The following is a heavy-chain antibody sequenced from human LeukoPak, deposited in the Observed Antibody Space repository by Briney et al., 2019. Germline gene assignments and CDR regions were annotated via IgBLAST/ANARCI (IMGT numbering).Heavy chain of an antibody. J-gene: IGHJ3*02. V-gene: IGHV1-69*01. D-gene: IGHD3-22*01. Sequence: EASVTVSCKASGGTFSSYAISWVRQAPGQGLEWMGGIIPIFGTANCAQKFQGRVTITADESTSTAYMELSSLRSEDTAVYYCARELITMIVVVMGRGAFDIWGQGTMVTVSS. CDR3: ARELITMIVVVMGRGAFDI. CDR2: IIPIFGTA. CDR1: GGTFSSYA.